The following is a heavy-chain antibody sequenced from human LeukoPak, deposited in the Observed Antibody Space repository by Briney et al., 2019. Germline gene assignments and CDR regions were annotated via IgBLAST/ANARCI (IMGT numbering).Heavy chain of an antibody. Sequence: GGSLRLSCAASGFTFSSYSMNWVRQAPGKGLEWVSAISGSGGSTYYADSVKGRFTISRDNSKNTLYLQMNSLRAEDTAVYYCAKEGFRLRATLFDYWGQGTLVTVSS. CDR1: GFTFSSYS. J-gene: IGHJ4*02. CDR3: AKEGFRLRATLFDY. CDR2: ISGSGGST. V-gene: IGHV3-23*01. D-gene: IGHD1-26*01.